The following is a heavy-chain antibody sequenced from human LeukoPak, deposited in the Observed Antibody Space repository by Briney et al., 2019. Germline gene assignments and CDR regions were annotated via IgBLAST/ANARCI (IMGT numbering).Heavy chain of an antibody. CDR1: GGSVSSGTSY. CDR3: ARGKRGYKYGTDYFDY. D-gene: IGHD5-18*01. J-gene: IGHJ4*02. CDR2: IQTSGSI. Sequence: SETLSLTCTVSGGSVSSGTSYWNWIRQPAGKGLEWLGRIQTSGSINYNPSLMSRVTISVDTSRNQFSLNLSSVTAADTAVYYCARGKRGYKYGTDYFDYWGQGTLGTVSS. V-gene: IGHV4-61*02.